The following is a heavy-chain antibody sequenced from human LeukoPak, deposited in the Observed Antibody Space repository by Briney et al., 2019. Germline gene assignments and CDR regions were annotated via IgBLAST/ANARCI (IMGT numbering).Heavy chain of an antibody. CDR3: AKKGYYDGSGYYMYYFDH. V-gene: IGHV3-53*01. CDR1: GFTVSSNY. J-gene: IGHJ4*02. D-gene: IGHD3-22*01. Sequence: GGSLRLSCAASGFTVSSNYMSWVRQAPGKGLEWVSVIYSGGSTYYADSVKGRFTISRDNSKNTLYLQMNSLRAEDTAVYYCAKKGYYDGSGYYMYYFDHWGQGTLVTVSS. CDR2: IYSGGST.